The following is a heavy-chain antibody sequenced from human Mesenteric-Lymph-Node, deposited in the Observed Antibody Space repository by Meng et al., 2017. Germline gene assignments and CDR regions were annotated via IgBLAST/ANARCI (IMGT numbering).Heavy chain of an antibody. D-gene: IGHD3-10*01. CDR2: INHSGST. J-gene: IGHJ4*02. Sequence: QVQLQRWGAGLLKPSETLSLTCAVYGGSFSGYYWSWIRQPPGKGLEWIGEINHSGSTNYNPSLKSRVTISVDTSKNQFSLKLSSVTAADTAVYYCARKPDKGKGGPFDYWGQGTLVTVSS. CDR1: GGSFSGYY. CDR3: ARKPDKGKGGPFDY. V-gene: IGHV4-34*01.